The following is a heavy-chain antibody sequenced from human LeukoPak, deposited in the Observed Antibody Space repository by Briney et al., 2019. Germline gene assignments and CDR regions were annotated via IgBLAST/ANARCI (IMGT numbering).Heavy chain of an antibody. J-gene: IGHJ4*02. V-gene: IGHV4-59*01. CDR1: GGSISSYY. D-gene: IGHD6-6*01. CDR3: ARAIAAPGDYFDY. Sequence: SETLSLTCTVSGGSISSYYWSWIRQPPWKGLEWIGYIYYSGSTNYNPSLKSRVTISVDTSKNQFSLKLSSVTAADTAVYYCARAIAAPGDYFDYWGQGTLVTVSS. CDR2: IYYSGST.